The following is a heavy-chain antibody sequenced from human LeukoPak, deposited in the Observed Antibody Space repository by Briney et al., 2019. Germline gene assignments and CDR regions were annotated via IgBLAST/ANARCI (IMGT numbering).Heavy chain of an antibody. CDR3: ARDLEMATDSNWFDP. V-gene: IGHV1-2*02. CDR2: INPNSGGT. Sequence: GASVKVSCKASGYTFTGYYMHWVRQAPGQGLEWMGWINPNSGGTNYAQKFQGRVTMTRDTSISTAYMELSRLRSDDTAVYYCARDLEMATDSNWFDPWAREPWSPSPQ. CDR1: GYTFTGYY. J-gene: IGHJ5*02. D-gene: IGHD5-24*01.